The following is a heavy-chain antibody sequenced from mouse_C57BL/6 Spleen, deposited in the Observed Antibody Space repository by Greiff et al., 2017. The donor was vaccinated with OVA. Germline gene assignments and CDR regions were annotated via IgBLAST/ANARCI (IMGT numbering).Heavy chain of an antibody. Sequence: QVHVKQPGAELVKPGASVKLSCKASGYTFTSYWMHWVKQRPGRGLEWIGRIVPNSGGTEYNEKFKSKATLTVDKPSSTAYMQLSSLTSEYSAVYYCANENYSTWFAYWGQGTLVTVSA. CDR1: GYTFTSYW. CDR3: ANENYSTWFAY. J-gene: IGHJ3*01. D-gene: IGHD2-5*01. V-gene: IGHV1-72*01. CDR2: IVPNSGGT.